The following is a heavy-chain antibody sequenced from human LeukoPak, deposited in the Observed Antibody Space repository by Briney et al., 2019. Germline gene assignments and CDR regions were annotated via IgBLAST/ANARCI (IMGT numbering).Heavy chain of an antibody. CDR2: ISGSGGST. V-gene: IGHV3-23*01. Sequence: GGSLRLSCAASGFTFSNAWMSWVRQAPGKGLEWVSAISGSGGSTYYADSVKGRFTISRDNSKNTLYLQMNSLRAEDTAVYYCAKDAERFQGAYYFDYWGQGTLVTVSS. CDR1: GFTFSNAW. D-gene: IGHD3-16*01. CDR3: AKDAERFQGAYYFDY. J-gene: IGHJ4*02.